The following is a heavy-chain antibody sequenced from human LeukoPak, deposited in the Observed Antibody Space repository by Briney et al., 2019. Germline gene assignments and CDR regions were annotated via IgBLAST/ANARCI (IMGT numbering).Heavy chain of an antibody. CDR1: GFTFSSYA. D-gene: IGHD6-6*01. V-gene: IGHV3-30-3*01. J-gene: IGHJ4*02. CDR3: ASPPVPSQKPDY. Sequence: GRSLRLSCAASGFTFSSYAMHWVRQAPGKGLEWVAVITYDGSNKYYADSVKGRFTISRDNSKDTLYLQMNSLRAEDTAVYYCASPPVPSQKPDYWGQGTLVTVSS. CDR2: ITYDGSNK.